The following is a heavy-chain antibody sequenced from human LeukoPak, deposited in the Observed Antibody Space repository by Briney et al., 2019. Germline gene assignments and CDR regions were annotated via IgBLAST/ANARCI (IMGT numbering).Heavy chain of an antibody. CDR1: GFTVSSNY. CDR3: ARDQIYGMDV. V-gene: IGHV3-53*01. Sequence: GGSLRLSCAASGFTVSSNYTSWVRQAPGEGREWVSVIYSGGSTYYADPVKGRFTISRDNSKNTLYLQMNSLRAEDTAVYYCARDQIYGMDVWGQGTTVTVSS. CDR2: IYSGGST. J-gene: IGHJ6*02.